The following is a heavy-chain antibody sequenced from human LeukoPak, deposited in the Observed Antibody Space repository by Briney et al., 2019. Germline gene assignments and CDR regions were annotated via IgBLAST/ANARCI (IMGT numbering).Heavy chain of an antibody. J-gene: IGHJ3*02. CDR3: ARDRDLNPTQDAFDI. CDR1: GYTFTGYY. CDR2: INPNSGGT. Sequence: ASVKVSCKASGYTFTGYYMHWVRQAPGQGLEWMGWINPNSGGTNYAQKFQGRVTMTRDTSISTAYMELSRLRSDDTAVYYCARDRDLNPTQDAFDIWGQGTMVTVFS. V-gene: IGHV1-2*02. D-gene: IGHD1-14*01.